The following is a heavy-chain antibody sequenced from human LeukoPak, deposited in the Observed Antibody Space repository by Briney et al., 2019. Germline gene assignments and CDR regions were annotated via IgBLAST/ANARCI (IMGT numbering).Heavy chain of an antibody. Sequence: TLSLTCTVSGGSISSGSYYWSWIRQPAGKGLEWIGRIYTSGSTNYNPSLKSRVTISVDTSKNQFSLKLSSVTAADTAVYYCARGSGYGHDAFDIWGQGTMVTVSS. CDR3: ARGSGYGHDAFDI. CDR2: IYTSGST. CDR1: GGSISSGSYY. J-gene: IGHJ3*02. V-gene: IGHV4-61*02. D-gene: IGHD5-12*01.